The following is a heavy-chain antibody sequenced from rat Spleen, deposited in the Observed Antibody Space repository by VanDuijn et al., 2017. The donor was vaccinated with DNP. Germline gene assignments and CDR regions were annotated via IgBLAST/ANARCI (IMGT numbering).Heavy chain of an antibody. Sequence: QVQLKESGPGLVQPSQTLSLTCTVSGFSLTSSGVSWVRQPPGKGLEWIAAISNGGSTYYNSALKSRLSISRDTSKSQVLLEMNSLQAEDTAMYFCARWHLYLSYFDYWGQGVMVTVSS. J-gene: IGHJ2*01. D-gene: IGHD1-2*01. CDR2: ISNGGST. CDR1: GFSLTSSG. CDR3: ARWHLYLSYFDY. V-gene: IGHV2S12*01.